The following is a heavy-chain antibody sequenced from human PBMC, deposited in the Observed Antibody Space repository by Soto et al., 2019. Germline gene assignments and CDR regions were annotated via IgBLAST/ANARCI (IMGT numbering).Heavy chain of an antibody. D-gene: IGHD6-13*01. Sequence: QVQLVQSGAEVKKPGASVKVSCKASGYTFTSYGISWVRQAPGQGLEWMGWISAYNGNTNYAQKLQGRVTMTTDTSTSTAYMELRSLRSDDTAVYYCARDASAAGTYYYYGVDVWGQGTTVTVSS. V-gene: IGHV1-18*01. CDR3: ARDASAAGTYYYYGVDV. CDR1: GYTFTSYG. CDR2: ISAYNGNT. J-gene: IGHJ6*02.